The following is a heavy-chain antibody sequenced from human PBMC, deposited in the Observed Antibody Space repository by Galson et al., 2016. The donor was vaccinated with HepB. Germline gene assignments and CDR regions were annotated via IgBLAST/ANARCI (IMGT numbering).Heavy chain of an antibody. D-gene: IGHD2-15*01. V-gene: IGHV3-64D*06. CDR3: VKDLSHGAREAAC. Sequence: SLRLSCAATGFTFSYTDMHWVRHPPGKGLEYVSAINYNGHSTYYADSVKGRFTVSRDNSKNTVYLQMSSLRPEDTAVYFCVKDLSHGAREAACWGQGTLVTFSS. J-gene: IGHJ4*02. CDR2: INYNGHST. CDR1: GFTFSYTD.